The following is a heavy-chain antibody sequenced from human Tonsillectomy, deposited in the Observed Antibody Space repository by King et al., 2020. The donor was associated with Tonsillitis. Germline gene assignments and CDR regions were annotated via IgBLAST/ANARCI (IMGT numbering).Heavy chain of an antibody. V-gene: IGHV3-11*06. D-gene: IGHD1-20*01. CDR1: GFTFSDYY. Sequence: HVQLVESGGGLVKPGGSLRLSCAASGFTFSDYYMSWIRQAPGKGLEWVSYISSGSSYTNYADSVKGRFTISRDNAKNSLYLQMNSLRAEDTAVYYCASDRDRDITGTHQGTSFDYWGQGTLVTVSS. CDR3: ASDRDRDITGTHQGTSFDY. J-gene: IGHJ4*02. CDR2: ISSGSSYT.